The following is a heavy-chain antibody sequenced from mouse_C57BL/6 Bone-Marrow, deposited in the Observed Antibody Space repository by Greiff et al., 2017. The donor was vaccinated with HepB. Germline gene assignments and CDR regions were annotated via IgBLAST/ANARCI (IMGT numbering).Heavy chain of an antibody. CDR2: IWGVGST. Sequence: VMLVESGPGLVAPSQCLSITCTVSGFSLTSYGVDWVRQSPGKGLEWLGVIWGVGSTNYNSALKSRLSISKDNSKSRVFLKMNSLQTDDTAMYYCSTYGYGGAWFAYWGQGTLVTVSA. V-gene: IGHV2-6*01. CDR1: GFSLTSYG. D-gene: IGHD2-2*01. J-gene: IGHJ3*01. CDR3: STYGYGGAWFAY.